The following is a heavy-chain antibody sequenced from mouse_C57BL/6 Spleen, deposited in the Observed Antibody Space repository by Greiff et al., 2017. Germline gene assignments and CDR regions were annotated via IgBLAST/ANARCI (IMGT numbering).Heavy chain of an antibody. Sequence: VQLQQSDAEFVKPGASVKISCKASGYTFTDHSIHWLKQRPEQGLEWIGYIYPRDGSTKYNEKFKGKATLTADKSSSTAYMQLNSLTSEDSAVYFCARSLPHWALDYWGQGTTVTVSS. CDR1: GYTFTDHS. V-gene: IGHV1-78*01. CDR3: ARSLPHWALDY. D-gene: IGHD2-10*01. CDR2: IYPRDGST. J-gene: IGHJ4*01.